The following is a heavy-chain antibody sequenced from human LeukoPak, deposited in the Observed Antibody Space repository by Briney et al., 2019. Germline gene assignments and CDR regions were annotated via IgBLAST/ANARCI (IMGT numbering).Heavy chain of an antibody. CDR3: ARLYGNFQNYYDY. V-gene: IGHV4-34*01. CDR2: INHSGGT. CDR1: GGSFSGYY. Sequence: SETLSLTCAVYGGSFSGYYWSWIRQPPGKGLEWIGEINHSGGTNYNPSLKSRVTISVDTSKNQFSLKLRSVTAADTAMFYCARLYGNFQNYYDYWGQGTLVAVSS. J-gene: IGHJ4*02. D-gene: IGHD1-7*01.